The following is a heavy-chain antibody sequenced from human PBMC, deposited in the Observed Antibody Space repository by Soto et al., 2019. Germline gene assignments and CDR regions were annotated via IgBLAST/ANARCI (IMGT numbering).Heavy chain of an antibody. D-gene: IGHD2-2*01. J-gene: IGHJ3*02. CDR3: AAVPAATKSDAFDI. CDR2: INAGNGNT. Sequence: ASVKVSCKASGYTFTSYAMHWVRQAPGQRLEWMGWINAGNGNTKYSQKFQGRVTITRDISASTAYMELSSLRSEDTAVYYCAAVPAATKSDAFDIWGQGTMVTVSS. CDR1: GYTFTSYA. V-gene: IGHV1-3*01.